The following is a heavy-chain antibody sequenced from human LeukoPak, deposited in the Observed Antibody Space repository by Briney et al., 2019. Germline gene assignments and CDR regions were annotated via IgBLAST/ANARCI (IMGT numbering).Heavy chain of an antibody. Sequence: SETLSLTCAVYNGSFSDYYWTWIRQPPGKGLEWIGEINHSGTTNYNPSLKSRVTISLDTSKNQLSLKLSSVTAADTAVFYCARDSDGAVDYWGQGTLVTVSS. J-gene: IGHJ4*02. D-gene: IGHD5-18*01. CDR1: NGSFSDYY. V-gene: IGHV4-34*01. CDR2: INHSGTT. CDR3: ARDSDGAVDY.